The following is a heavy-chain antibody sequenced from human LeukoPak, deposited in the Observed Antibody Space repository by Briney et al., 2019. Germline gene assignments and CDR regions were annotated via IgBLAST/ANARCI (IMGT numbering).Heavy chain of an antibody. Sequence: PSETLSLTCTVSGGSISSSSDYWGWIRQAPGKGLEWIGSIYYHENIYYNSSLKSRVTISVDTSKNQFSLKLNSVTAADTAVYFCARRAYSAAYWKHFDYWGQGTLVTVSS. CDR2: IYYHENI. V-gene: IGHV4-39*01. J-gene: IGHJ4*02. D-gene: IGHD1-1*01. CDR3: ARRAYSAAYWKHFDY. CDR1: GGSISSSSDY.